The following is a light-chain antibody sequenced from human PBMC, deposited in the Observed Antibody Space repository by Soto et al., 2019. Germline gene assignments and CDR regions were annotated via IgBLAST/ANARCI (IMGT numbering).Light chain of an antibody. V-gene: IGKV3-15*01. CDR3: QQYNSWPRT. CDR2: GAS. J-gene: IGKJ1*01. CDR1: QSVSSN. Sequence: ELVMTQSPATLSVSPGETATLSCRASQSVSSNLAWYQQKPGQAPRLLIYGASARASDIPARFSGGGSGTEFTLTISSLQSEDFAVYYCQQYNSWPRTFGQGTKVDIK.